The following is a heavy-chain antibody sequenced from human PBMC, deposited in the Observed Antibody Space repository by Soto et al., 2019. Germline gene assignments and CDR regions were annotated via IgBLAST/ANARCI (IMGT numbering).Heavy chain of an antibody. Sequence: GASVKVSCKASGYTFTSYARHWVRQAPGQRIEWMGWINAGNGNTKYSQKFQGRVTITADESTSTAYMELSSLRSEFTVVYYCASWDYPRDAYYGMDVWGQGTTLTVSS. D-gene: IGHD1-7*01. V-gene: IGHV1-3*01. J-gene: IGHJ6*02. CDR3: ASWDYPRDAYYGMDV. CDR1: GYTFTSYA. CDR2: INAGNGNT.